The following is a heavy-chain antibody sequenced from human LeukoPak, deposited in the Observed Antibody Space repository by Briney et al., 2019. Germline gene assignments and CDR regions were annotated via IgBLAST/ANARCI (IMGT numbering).Heavy chain of an antibody. J-gene: IGHJ6*03. D-gene: IGHD4-11*01. CDR1: GFTFSNAW. CDR3: TTTVTTRGYYYYYMDV. CDR2: IKSKTDGGTT. Sequence: GGSLRLSCAASGFTFSNAWMSWVRQAPGKGLEWFGRIKSKTDGGTTDYAAPVKGRFTISRDDSKNTLYLQMNSLKTEDTAVYYCTTTVTTRGYYYYYMDVWGKGTTVTVSS. V-gene: IGHV3-15*01.